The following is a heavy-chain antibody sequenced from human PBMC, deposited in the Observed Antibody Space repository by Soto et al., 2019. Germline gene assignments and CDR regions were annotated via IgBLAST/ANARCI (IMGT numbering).Heavy chain of an antibody. CDR2: ISGSGGST. Sequence: GGSLRPSCAASAFTFSSNAMSWVRQAQGKGLEWVLAISGSGGSTYYANSGKGPFTIPRANSKNTLYLQMNSLRAEDTAVYYCAKGSHSHTIAAAAIGYFQPWGQGTLVTLSS. D-gene: IGHD6-13*01. CDR3: AKGSHSHTIAAAAIGYFQP. V-gene: IGHV3-23*01. J-gene: IGHJ1*01. CDR1: AFTFSSNA.